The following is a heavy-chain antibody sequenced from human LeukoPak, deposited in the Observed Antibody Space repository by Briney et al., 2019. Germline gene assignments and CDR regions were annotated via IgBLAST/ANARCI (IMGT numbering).Heavy chain of an antibody. J-gene: IGHJ3*02. CDR2: IKQDGSEK. V-gene: IGHV3-7*01. D-gene: IGHD3-10*01. CDR3: ARDGVLLWFGEPRGAFDI. Sequence: GGSLRLSCAASGFTFSSYWMSWVRQAPGKGLEWVADIKQDGSEKYYVDSVKGRFTISRDNAKNSLYLQMNSLRAEDTAVYYCARDGVLLWFGEPRGAFDIWGQGTMVTVSS. CDR1: GFTFSSYW.